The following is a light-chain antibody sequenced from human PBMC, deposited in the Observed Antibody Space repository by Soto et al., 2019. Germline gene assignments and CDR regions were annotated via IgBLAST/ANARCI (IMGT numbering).Light chain of an antibody. J-gene: IGKJ5*01. V-gene: IGKV1-6*01. CDR1: QGIGND. CDR3: LQDYNYPIT. Sequence: AIQMTQSPSSLSTSIGARVTITCRASQGIGNDLAWYQQKPGKAPKLLIYAASSLQSGVPSRFSGSGSGTDFTLTISSLQPEDFATYYCLQDYNYPITFGQATRLEL. CDR2: AAS.